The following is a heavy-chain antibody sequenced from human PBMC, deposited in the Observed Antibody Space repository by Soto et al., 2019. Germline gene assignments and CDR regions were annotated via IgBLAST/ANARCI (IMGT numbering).Heavy chain of an antibody. D-gene: IGHD3-10*01. CDR1: GGSVTSGNYY. CDR2: INHSGST. J-gene: IGHJ5*01. CDR3: AKRVYGPFDS. V-gene: IGHV4-61*01. Sequence: SETLCLTCTVSGGSVTSGNYYWSWIRQPPGKGLEWIGYINHSGSTNYNPSLKSRVTISVDTSKNQFSLKLSSVTAADTAVFYCAKRVYGPFDSWGQGTLVTVSS.